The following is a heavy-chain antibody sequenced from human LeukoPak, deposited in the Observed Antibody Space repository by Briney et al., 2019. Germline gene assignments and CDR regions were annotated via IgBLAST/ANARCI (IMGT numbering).Heavy chain of an antibody. Sequence: GGSLRLSCAASGFAFSSFAMSWVRQAPGKGLEWVSSISGSGGSTYYADSVKGRFTISRDGSKNTLYVQMNSLRAEDTAVYYCAKGVGTNKGGYYFDYWGQGTPVTVSS. CDR2: ISGSGGST. D-gene: IGHD1-26*01. CDR1: GFAFSSFA. J-gene: IGHJ4*02. V-gene: IGHV3-23*01. CDR3: AKGVGTNKGGYYFDY.